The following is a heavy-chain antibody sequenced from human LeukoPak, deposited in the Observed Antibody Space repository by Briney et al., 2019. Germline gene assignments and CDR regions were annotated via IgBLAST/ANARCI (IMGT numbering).Heavy chain of an antibody. CDR3: ARGKTYYYDSSGYYPFDY. D-gene: IGHD3-22*01. CDR1: GGTFSSYA. J-gene: IGHJ4*02. CDR2: IIPIFGTA. Sequence: ASVKVSCKASGGTFSSYAISWVRQAPGQGLEWMGGIIPIFGTANYAQKFQGRVTITTDESTSTAYMELSSLRSEDTAVYYCARGKTYYYDSSGYYPFDYWGQGTLVTVSS. V-gene: IGHV1-69*05.